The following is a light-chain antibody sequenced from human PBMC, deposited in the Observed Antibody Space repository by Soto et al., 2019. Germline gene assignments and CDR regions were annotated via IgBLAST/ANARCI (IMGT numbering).Light chain of an antibody. J-gene: IGKJ2*01. V-gene: IGKV3D-11*01. Sequence: EIVLTQSPATLSLSPGERATLSCRASQGFSSYLAWYQQKPGQAPRLLIYDASNRATGIPARFSGSGPGTDFTLTISSLEPEDFAVYYCQQRSTWHGTFGQGTKLEIK. CDR3: QQRSTWHGT. CDR2: DAS. CDR1: QGFSSY.